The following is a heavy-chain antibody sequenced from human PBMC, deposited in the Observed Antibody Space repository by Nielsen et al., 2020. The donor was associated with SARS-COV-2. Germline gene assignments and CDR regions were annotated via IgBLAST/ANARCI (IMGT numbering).Heavy chain of an antibody. Sequence: SETLSLTCAVSGGSISSSNWWSWVRQPPGKGLEWIGEIYHSGSTNYNPSLKSRVTISVDKSKNQFSLKLSSVTAADTAVYYCARSTGDLGNDFWSGYSYYYYMDVWGKGTTVTVSS. D-gene: IGHD3-3*01. CDR3: ARSTGDLGNDFWSGYSYYYYMDV. J-gene: IGHJ6*03. V-gene: IGHV4-4*02. CDR1: GGSISSSNW. CDR2: IYHSGST.